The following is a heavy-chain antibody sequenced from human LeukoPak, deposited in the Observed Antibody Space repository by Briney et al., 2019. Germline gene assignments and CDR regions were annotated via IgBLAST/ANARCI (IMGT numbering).Heavy chain of an antibody. CDR3: AREAYGDLLSYFDY. CDR2: IYYSGST. D-gene: IGHD4-17*01. J-gene: IGHJ4*02. V-gene: IGHV4-59*01. CDR1: GGSISSYF. Sequence: KPSETLSLTCTVSGGSISSYFWSWIRQPPGKGLEWIAYIYYSGSTNYNPSLKSRVTIPVDTSKNQFSLKLSSVTAADTAVYYCAREAYGDLLSYFDYWGQGTLVTVSS.